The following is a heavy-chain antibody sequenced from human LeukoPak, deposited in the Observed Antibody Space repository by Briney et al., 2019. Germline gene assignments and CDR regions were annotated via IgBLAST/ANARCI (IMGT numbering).Heavy chain of an antibody. D-gene: IGHD5-24*01. Sequence: SETLSLTCSVSGGSITSLYWSWVRQPPGKGLEYVGYVHQTGVTNYNPSLRGRVTVSMDTSKDQFSLKLNSVTAADTAVYYCVRSATIAVFRYGMDVWGQGTTVTVSS. CDR2: VHQTGVT. CDR3: VRSATIAVFRYGMDV. J-gene: IGHJ6*02. V-gene: IGHV4-59*11. CDR1: GGSITSLY.